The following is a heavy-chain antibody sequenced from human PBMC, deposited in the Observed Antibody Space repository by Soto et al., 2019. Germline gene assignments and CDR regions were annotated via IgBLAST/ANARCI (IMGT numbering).Heavy chain of an antibody. CDR2: IIPILGIA. CDR1: GGTFSSYT. V-gene: IGHV1-69*02. Sequence: SVKVSCKASGGTFSSYTFAWVRQAPGQGLEWMGRIIPILGIANYAQKFQGRVTISADKSTSTAYMELSSLRSEDTAVYYCATYYDGIGYYWEVFDIWGQGTMVTVS. J-gene: IGHJ3*02. CDR3: ATYYDGIGYYWEVFDI. D-gene: IGHD3-22*01.